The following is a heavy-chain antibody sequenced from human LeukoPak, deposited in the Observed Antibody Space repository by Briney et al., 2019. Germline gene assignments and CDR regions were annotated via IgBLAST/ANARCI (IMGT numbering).Heavy chain of an antibody. CDR1: GFTFSSYS. CDR3: ARAGGSTVSHSDY. V-gene: IGHV3-21*01. D-gene: IGHD4-17*01. Sequence: GGSLRLSCAASGFTFSSYSMNWIRQAPGKGLEWVSSISSSTSYIYYADSVKGRFTISKDNAKNSPYLQMNSLRAEDTAVYYCARAGGSTVSHSDYWGQGTLVTVSS. CDR2: ISSSTSYI. J-gene: IGHJ4*02.